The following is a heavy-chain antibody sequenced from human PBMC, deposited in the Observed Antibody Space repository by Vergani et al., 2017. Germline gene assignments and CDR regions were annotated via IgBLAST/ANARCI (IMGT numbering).Heavy chain of an antibody. V-gene: IGHV3-33*01. CDR1: GFTFSSYG. Sequence: QVQLVESGGGVVQPGRSLRLSCAASGFTFSSYGMHWVRQAPGKGLEWVAVIWYDGSNKYYADSVKGRFTISRDNSKNTLYLQMNSLRAEDTAVYYCAREGYDYSSDYWGQGTLVTVSS. D-gene: IGHD4-11*01. J-gene: IGHJ4*02. CDR2: IWYDGSNK. CDR3: AREGYDYSSDY.